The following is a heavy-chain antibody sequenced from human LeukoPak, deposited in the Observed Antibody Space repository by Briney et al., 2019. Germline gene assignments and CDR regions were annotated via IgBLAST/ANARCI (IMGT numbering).Heavy chain of an antibody. CDR2: ISGSGGST. CDR1: GLTFSSYG. V-gene: IGHV3-23*01. CDR3: AKLRPSEGWYYFDY. J-gene: IGHJ4*02. Sequence: PGGSLRLSCAASGLTFSSYGMSWVRQAPGKGLEWVSAISGSGGSTYYADSVKGRFTISRDNSKNTLYLQMNSLRAEDTAVYYCAKLRPSEGWYYFDYWGQGTLVTVSS. D-gene: IGHD6-19*01.